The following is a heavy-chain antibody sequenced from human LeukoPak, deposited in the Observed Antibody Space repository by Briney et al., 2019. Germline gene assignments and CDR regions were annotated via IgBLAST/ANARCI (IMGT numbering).Heavy chain of an antibody. CDR2: IYYSGCT. CDR1: GGSISSYY. D-gene: IGHD4-17*01. J-gene: IGHJ4*02. Sequence: SETLSLTCTVSGGSISSYYWSWIRQPPGKGLEWIGYIYYSGCTNYNPSLKSRVTISVDTSKNQFSLKLSSVTAADTAVYYCARGALTTVTAYYFDYWGQGTLVTVSS. V-gene: IGHV4-59*01. CDR3: ARGALTTVTAYYFDY.